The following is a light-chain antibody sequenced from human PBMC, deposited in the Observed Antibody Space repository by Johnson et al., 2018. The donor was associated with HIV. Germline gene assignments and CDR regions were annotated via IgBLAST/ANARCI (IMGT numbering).Light chain of an antibody. Sequence: QSVLTQPPSVSAAPGQKVTVSCSGSSSNIGNNFVSWYQQVPGTAPKLLIYDTDKRPSGIPDRFSVSKSGTSATLGISGLQTGDEAGYYCGTWDSSLRAYVVGTGTKVTVL. V-gene: IGLV1-51*01. CDR3: GTWDSSLRAYV. CDR1: SSNIGNNF. CDR2: DTD. J-gene: IGLJ1*01.